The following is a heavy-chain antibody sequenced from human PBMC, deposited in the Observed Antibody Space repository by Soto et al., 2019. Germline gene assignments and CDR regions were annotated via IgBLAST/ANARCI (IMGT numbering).Heavy chain of an antibody. CDR3: ARVSSSGYSYGPNWYFDL. J-gene: IGHJ2*01. V-gene: IGHV1-2*04. D-gene: IGHD5-18*01. CDR1: GYTFTGYY. Sequence: ASVKVSCKASGYTFTGYYMHWVRQAPGQGLEWMGWINPNSGGTNYAQKFQGWVTMTRDTSISTAYMELSRLRSDDTAVYYCARVSSSGYSYGPNWYFDLWGRGTLVTVSS. CDR2: INPNSGGT.